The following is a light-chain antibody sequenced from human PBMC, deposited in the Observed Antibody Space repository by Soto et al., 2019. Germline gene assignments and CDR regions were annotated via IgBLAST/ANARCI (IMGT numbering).Light chain of an antibody. V-gene: IGLV2-23*02. CDR1: SSDVGNYNL. CDR2: EVN. Sequence: QSALTQPASVSGSPGQSITISCTGTSSDVGNYNLVSWYQQHPGKAPKLMIYEVNKRPSGVSNRFSGSKSGNTASLTISGLQTEDEADYYCCSYAATNTRVFGGGTKVTVL. J-gene: IGLJ3*02. CDR3: CSYAATNTRV.